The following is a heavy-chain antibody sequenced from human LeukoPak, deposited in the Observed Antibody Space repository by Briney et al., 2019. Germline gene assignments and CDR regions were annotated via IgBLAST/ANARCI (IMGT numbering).Heavy chain of an antibody. CDR1: GGSINNYY. Sequence: SETLSLTCTVSGGSINNYYWSWIRQPAGKGLKWIGRIYTRGSTNYNPSLKSRVTMSVDTSKNQFSLKLSSVTAADTAVYYCARGRYCSADICSGGDAFDIWGQGTMVSVSS. CDR3: ARGRYCSADICSGGDAFDI. D-gene: IGHD2-15*01. CDR2: IYTRGST. V-gene: IGHV4-4*07. J-gene: IGHJ3*02.